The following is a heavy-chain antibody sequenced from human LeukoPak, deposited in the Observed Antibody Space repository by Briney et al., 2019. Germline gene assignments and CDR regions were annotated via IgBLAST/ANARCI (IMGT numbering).Heavy chain of an antibody. V-gene: IGHV4-39*01. J-gene: IGHJ4*02. CDR1: GGSISSSSYY. CDR3: ARLWSGLRPPDY. Sequence: MSSETLSLTCTVSGGSISSSSYYWGWIRQPPGKGLEWIGSIYYSGNTYYNPSLKGRVTISADTSNNQFYLKLRSVTAADTAVYYCARLWSGLRPPDYWGQGTLVTVSS. CDR2: IYYSGNT. D-gene: IGHD3-3*01.